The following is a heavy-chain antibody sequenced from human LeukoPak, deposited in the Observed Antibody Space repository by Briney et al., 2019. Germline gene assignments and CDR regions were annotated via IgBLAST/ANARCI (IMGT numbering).Heavy chain of an antibody. J-gene: IGHJ3*01. CDR2: ISYDGSNK. Sequence: GGSLRLSCAASGFTFSSYAMHWVRQAPGKGLEWVAVISYDGSNKYYADSVKGRFTISRDNSKNTLYLQMNSLRPEDMALYYCAKDFGGRWRPEGPFDLWGQGTMVTVSS. V-gene: IGHV3-30-3*01. D-gene: IGHD3-16*01. CDR3: AKDFGGRWRPEGPFDL. CDR1: GFTFSSYA.